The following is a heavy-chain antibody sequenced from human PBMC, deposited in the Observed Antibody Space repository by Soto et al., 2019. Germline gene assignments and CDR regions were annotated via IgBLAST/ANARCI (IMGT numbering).Heavy chain of an antibody. V-gene: IGHV3-74*01. D-gene: IGHD2-21*02. J-gene: IGHJ4*02. CDR2: INSDGSST. CDR3: ARGYIREGDTDFFDY. CDR1: GFTFSSYW. Sequence: GGSLRLSCAASGFTFSSYWMHWVRQAPGKGLVWVSRINSDGSSTSYADSVKGRFTISRDNAKNTLYLQMNSLRAEDTAVYYCARGYIREGDTDFFDYWGQGTLGTVSS.